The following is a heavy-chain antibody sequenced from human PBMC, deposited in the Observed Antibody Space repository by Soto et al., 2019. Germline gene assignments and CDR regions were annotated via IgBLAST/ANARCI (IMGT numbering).Heavy chain of an antibody. CDR1: GFKFDDND. D-gene: IGHD2-8*01. J-gene: IGHJ2*01. CDR2: ISWNSGTI. Sequence: EVELVESGGGLAQTGRSLRLSCATSGFKFDDNDMNWVRQAPGKGLEWVAGISWNSGTIGYADSVKGRFTISRDNAKNSLFLEMSPLRREDTAIYYCVKSPWSRRGDLDLWGRGTLVTVSS. V-gene: IGHV3-9*01. CDR3: VKSPWSRRGDLDL.